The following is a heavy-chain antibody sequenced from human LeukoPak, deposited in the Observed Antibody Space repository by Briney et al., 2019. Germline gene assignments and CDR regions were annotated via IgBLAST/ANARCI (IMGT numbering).Heavy chain of an antibody. J-gene: IGHJ4*02. Sequence: GGSLRLSCAASGFTFSSYWMSWVRQAPGKGLEWVANIKQDGSEKYYVDSVKGRFTISRDNAKNSLYLQMNSPRAEDTAVYYCAKDRIGIAAAGPFDYWGQGTLVTVSS. CDR2: IKQDGSEK. V-gene: IGHV3-7*01. D-gene: IGHD6-13*01. CDR3: AKDRIGIAAAGPFDY. CDR1: GFTFSSYW.